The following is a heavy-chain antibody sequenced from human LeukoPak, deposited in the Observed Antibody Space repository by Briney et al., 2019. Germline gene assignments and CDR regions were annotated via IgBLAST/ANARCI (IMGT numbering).Heavy chain of an antibody. CDR3: ARVPPYDFWSGYYYYYYMDV. CDR1: GFTFSDYY. CDR2: ISSSGSTI. J-gene: IGHJ6*03. Sequence: GGSLRLSCAASGFTFSDYYMSWIRQAPGKGLEWVSYISSSGSTIYYAESVKGRFTISRDNAKNSLYLQMNSLRAEDTAVYYCARVPPYDFWSGYYYYYYMDVWGKGTTVTVSS. D-gene: IGHD3-3*01. V-gene: IGHV3-11*04.